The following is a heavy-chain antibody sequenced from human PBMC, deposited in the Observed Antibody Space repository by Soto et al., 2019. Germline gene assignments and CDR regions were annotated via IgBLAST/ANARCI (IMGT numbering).Heavy chain of an antibody. Sequence: QVHLAQSGAEVKKPGASVRVSCKVTGYSLSEFSMHWVRQAPGKGLEWMGGFDPEDSKMTPAQKFQGRLTLTEDTSAETAYMELRGLRSEDTAVYYCVRVRRQGATWYNSYCMDVWGQGTPVTVSS. D-gene: IGHD1-1*01. V-gene: IGHV1-24*01. J-gene: IGHJ6*02. CDR3: VRVRRQGATWYNSYCMDV. CDR2: FDPEDSKM. CDR1: GYSLSEFS.